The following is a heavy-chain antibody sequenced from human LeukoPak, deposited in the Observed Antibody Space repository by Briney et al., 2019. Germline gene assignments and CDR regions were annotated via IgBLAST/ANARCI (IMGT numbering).Heavy chain of an antibody. D-gene: IGHD4/OR15-4a*01. V-gene: IGHV3-23*01. CDR1: GFTFSSYA. CDR2: ISDNGASS. J-gene: IGHJ4*02. CDR3: TRSPSDYWKIDY. Sequence: GGSLRLSCAASGFTFSSYAMSWVRQAPGKGLEWVSPISDNGASSYYIDSVKGRLTISRDDSKNTAYLQMNSLKTEDTAVYYCTRSPSDYWKIDYWGQGTLVTVSS.